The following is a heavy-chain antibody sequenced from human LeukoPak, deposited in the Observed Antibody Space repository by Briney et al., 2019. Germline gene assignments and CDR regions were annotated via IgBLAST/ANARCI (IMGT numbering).Heavy chain of an antibody. Sequence: GASVKVSCKASGYTFTIYGINWVRQAPGQGPEWMGWTSAYDGDTKFAQNFQGRVTMTTDPSTSTAYMELRSLRSDDTAVYYCARDYYDNSGYYSHSGGYWGQGTLVTVSS. J-gene: IGHJ4*02. CDR3: ARDYYDNSGYYSHSGGY. D-gene: IGHD3-22*01. CDR2: TSAYDGDT. CDR1: GYTFTIYG. V-gene: IGHV1-18*01.